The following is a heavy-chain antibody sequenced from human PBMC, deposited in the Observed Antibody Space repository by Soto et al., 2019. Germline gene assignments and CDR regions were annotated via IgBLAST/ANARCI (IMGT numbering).Heavy chain of an antibody. Sequence: ASVKVSCKASGYTFTSYAMHWVRQAPGQRLEWMGWINAGNGNTKYSQKFQGRITITRDTSASTAYMELSSLRSEDTAVYYCARLTGYSSGWYFDYWGQGTLVTVSS. CDR3: ARLTGYSSGWYFDY. CDR2: INAGNGNT. V-gene: IGHV1-3*01. J-gene: IGHJ4*02. CDR1: GYTFTSYA. D-gene: IGHD6-19*01.